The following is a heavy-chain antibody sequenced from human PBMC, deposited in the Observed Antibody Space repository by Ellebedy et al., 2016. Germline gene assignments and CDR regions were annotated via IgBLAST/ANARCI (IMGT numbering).Heavy chain of an antibody. CDR1: GYTFTSYG. V-gene: IGHV1-18*01. CDR2: ISAYNGST. D-gene: IGHD3-10*01. CDR3: AVELVGFGGYFDY. Sequence: ASVKVSXXASGYTFTSYGISWVRQAPGQGLEWMGWISAYNGSTNYAQKLQGRVTMTTDTSTSTAYMELRSLRSDDTAVYYCAVELVGFGGYFDYWGQGTLVTVSS. J-gene: IGHJ4*02.